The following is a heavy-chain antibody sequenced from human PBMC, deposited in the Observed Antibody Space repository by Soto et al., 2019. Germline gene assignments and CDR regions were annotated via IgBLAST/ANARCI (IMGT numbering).Heavy chain of an antibody. CDR1: GLSFSNYW. J-gene: IGHJ6*02. Sequence: GGSLRLSCADSGLSFSNYWMSWVRQAPGKGLEWVANIKQDGSEMAYVDSVKGRFSISRDNPKNSLYLQMNSLRAEDTAVYYCARSYYDSSASYASYGMDVWGQGTTVTVSS. D-gene: IGHD3-22*01. CDR3: ARSYYDSSASYASYGMDV. V-gene: IGHV3-7*01. CDR2: IKQDGSEM.